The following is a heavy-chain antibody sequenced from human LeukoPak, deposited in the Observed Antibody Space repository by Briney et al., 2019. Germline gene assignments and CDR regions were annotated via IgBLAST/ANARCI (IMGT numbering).Heavy chain of an antibody. CDR2: IIPLFRSA. J-gene: IGHJ3*02. CDR3: ARIRGRGYYYDSSAYDAAFDI. CDR1: GGAFSSNA. D-gene: IGHD3-22*01. V-gene: IGHV1-69*05. Sequence: SVKVSCKASGGAFSSNAITWVRQAPGQGLEWMGRIIPLFRSADYAQKFQGRTTLTTDESMTTAYMELSSLRSEDTAVYYCARIRGRGYYYDSSAYDAAFDIWGQGTKVTVSS.